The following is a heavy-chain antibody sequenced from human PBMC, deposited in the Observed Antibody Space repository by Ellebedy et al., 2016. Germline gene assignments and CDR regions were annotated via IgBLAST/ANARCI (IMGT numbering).Heavy chain of an antibody. CDR1: GYTLTELS. CDR2: FDPEDGET. J-gene: IGHJ6*03. V-gene: IGHV1-24*01. Sequence: ASVKVSCXVSGYTLTELSMHWVRQAPGKGLEWMGGFDPEDGETIYAQKFQGRVTMTEDTSTDTAYMELSSLRAEDTAVYYCARDTGGSYPTYNYYYMDVWGTGTTVTVSS. D-gene: IGHD1-26*01. CDR3: ARDTGGSYPTYNYYYMDV.